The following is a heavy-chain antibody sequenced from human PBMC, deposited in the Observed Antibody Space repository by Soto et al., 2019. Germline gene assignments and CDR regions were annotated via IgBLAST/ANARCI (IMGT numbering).Heavy chain of an antibody. CDR1: VGSISSGGYY. D-gene: IGHD6-6*01. CDR2: IYYSGST. V-gene: IGHV4-31*03. CDR3: ARAGGPALYSSSSPDFDY. Sequence: PAETLSLTCTVSVGSISSGGYYWIWIRHHPGKGLEWIGYIYYSGSTYYNPSLKSRVTISVDTSKNQFSLTLSSVTAADTAVYYCARAGGPALYSSSSPDFDYWGQGTLVTVSS. J-gene: IGHJ4*02.